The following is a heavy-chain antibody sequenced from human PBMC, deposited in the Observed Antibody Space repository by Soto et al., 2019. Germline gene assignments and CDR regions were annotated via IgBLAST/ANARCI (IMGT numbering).Heavy chain of an antibody. V-gene: IGHV1-69*13. CDR1: GGTFRTES. Sequence: QVHLVQSGAEVKKPGSSVKVSCKYSGGTFRTESINWVRQAPGQGLEWMGGILPFFGTADYAPRFQGRVTITADGATATAHMELSSLTSKDTAVYFCARGHEYGGNSDDFDVWGQGTMVTVSS. D-gene: IGHD4-17*01. CDR2: ILPFFGTA. CDR3: ARGHEYGGNSDDFDV. J-gene: IGHJ3*01.